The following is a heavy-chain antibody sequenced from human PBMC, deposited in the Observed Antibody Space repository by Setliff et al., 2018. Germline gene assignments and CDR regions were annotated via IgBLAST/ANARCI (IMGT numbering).Heavy chain of an antibody. CDR2: ISSSGITI. CDR1: GFTFSSYE. CDR3: ARARGYSHGPFDY. V-gene: IGHV3-48*03. Sequence: GGSLRLSCAASGFTFSSYEMNWVRQAPGKGLEWVSYISSSGITIYYADSVKGRFTISRDNAKNSLYLQMNSLRAEDTAVYSCARARGYSHGPFDYWGQGTLVTVSS. D-gene: IGHD5-18*01. J-gene: IGHJ4*02.